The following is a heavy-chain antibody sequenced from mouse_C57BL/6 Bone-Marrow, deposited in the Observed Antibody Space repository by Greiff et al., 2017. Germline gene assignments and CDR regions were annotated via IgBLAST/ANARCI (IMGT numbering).Heavy chain of an antibody. D-gene: IGHD1-1*01. V-gene: IGHV1-63*01. J-gene: IGHJ3*01. CDR2: IYPGGGYT. CDR3: ASYYGSSLAWFAY. CDR1: GYTFTNYW. Sequence: VQLQQSGAELVRPGTSVKMSCKASGYTFTNYWIGWAKQRPGHGLEWIGDIYPGGGYTNYNEKFKGKATLTADKSSSTAYMQFSSLTSEDSAIYYCASYYGSSLAWFAYWGQGTLVTVSA.